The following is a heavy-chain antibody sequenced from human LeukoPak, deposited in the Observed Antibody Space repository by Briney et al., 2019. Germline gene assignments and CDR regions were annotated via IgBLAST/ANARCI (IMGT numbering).Heavy chain of an antibody. CDR1: GYTSRTYG. Sequence: SVKVSCKSSGYTSRTYGISWTRQAPGQGLEWMGWISFHNGNTNYAQKFHGRLTMTTDTSTSTAYMELRSLRSDDTGVYYCARDVPGSIGTTARFDPWGQGTLVTVSS. CDR3: ARDVPGSIGTTARFDP. CDR2: ISFHNGNT. D-gene: IGHD1-1*01. J-gene: IGHJ5*02. V-gene: IGHV1-18*01.